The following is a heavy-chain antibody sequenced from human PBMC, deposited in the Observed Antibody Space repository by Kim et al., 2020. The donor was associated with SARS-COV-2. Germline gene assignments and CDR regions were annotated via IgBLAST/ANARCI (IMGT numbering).Heavy chain of an antibody. D-gene: IGHD1-1*01. Sequence: ASVKVSCKASGYTFTGYYMHWVRQAPGQGLEWMGWINPNSGGTNYAQKFQGRVTMTRDTSISTAYMELSRLRSDDTAVYYCARTWNGGGYYFDYWGQGTLVTVSS. V-gene: IGHV1-2*02. CDR3: ARTWNGGGYYFDY. J-gene: IGHJ4*02. CDR1: GYTFTGYY. CDR2: INPNSGGT.